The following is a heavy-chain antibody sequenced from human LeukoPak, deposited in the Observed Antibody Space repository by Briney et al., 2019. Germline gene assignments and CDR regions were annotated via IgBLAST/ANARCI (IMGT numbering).Heavy chain of an antibody. Sequence: GGSLRLSCAASGFTVSSNYMSWVRQAPGKGLEWVSVIYSGGSTYYADSVKGRFTISRDNSKNTLYLQMNSLRAEDTAVYYCARDCSGGSCYYYYGMDVWGQGTTVTVSS. CDR3: ARDCSGGSCYYYYGMDV. V-gene: IGHV3-66*01. D-gene: IGHD2-15*01. CDR2: IYSGGST. CDR1: GFTVSSNY. J-gene: IGHJ6*02.